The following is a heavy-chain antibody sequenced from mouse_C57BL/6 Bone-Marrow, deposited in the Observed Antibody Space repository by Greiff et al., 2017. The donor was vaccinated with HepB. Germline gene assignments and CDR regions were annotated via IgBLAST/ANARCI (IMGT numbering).Heavy chain of an antibody. CDR3: ARGDYYGPWFAY. V-gene: IGHV1-19*01. CDR2: INPYNGGT. D-gene: IGHD1-1*01. CDR1: GYTFTDYY. Sequence: EVQLQQSGPVLVKPGASVKMSCKASGYTFTDYYMNWVKQSHGKSLEWIGVINPYNGGTSYNQKFKGKATLTVDKSSSTAYMELNSLTSEDSAVYYCARGDYYGPWFAYWGQGTLVTVSA. J-gene: IGHJ3*01.